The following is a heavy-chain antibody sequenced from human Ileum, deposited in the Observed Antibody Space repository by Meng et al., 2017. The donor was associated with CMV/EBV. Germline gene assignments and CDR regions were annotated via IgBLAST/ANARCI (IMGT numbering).Heavy chain of an antibody. CDR1: GESIRDGAYY. V-gene: IGHV4-30-4*08. CDR2: VYYTGTT. D-gene: IGHD2-2*01. J-gene: IGHJ5*01. Sequence: QLYVRESRPGLVPPSQTLSLTSTVSGESIRDGAYYWSWIRQSPEKGLEWIGHVYYTGTTYYNRSLRSRVAISIDTSNNEFSLKLSSVTAADTAVYYCARMPGRRFDSWGQGTLVTVSS. CDR3: ARMPGRRFDS.